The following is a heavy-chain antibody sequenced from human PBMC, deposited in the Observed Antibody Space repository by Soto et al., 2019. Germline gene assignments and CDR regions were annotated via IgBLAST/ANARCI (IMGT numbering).Heavy chain of an antibody. D-gene: IGHD1-26*01. Sequence: QMHLQLWGAGLLNPSETLSLTCTIYGGSFSGYYWSWIRQPPGKGLEWFGEIHRTGSNNYNPSLASRVGLSVDTSQNRFSLNLSAVTVADTSVYSCARLAPVVGPSPTKRYYYYYNMYDWGQGTTVTVSS. J-gene: IGHJ6*02. CDR2: IHRTGSN. V-gene: IGHV4-34*01. CDR1: GGSFSGYY. CDR3: ARLAPVVGPSPTKRYYYYYNMYD.